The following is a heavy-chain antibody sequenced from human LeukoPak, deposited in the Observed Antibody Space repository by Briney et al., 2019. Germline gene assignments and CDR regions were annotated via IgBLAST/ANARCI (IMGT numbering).Heavy chain of an antibody. V-gene: IGHV3-23*01. CDR3: AKRGVVIRVFLVGFHKEAYYFDS. CDR1: GITLSHYG. CDR2: LSGSGGGT. Sequence: GGSLRLSCAVSGITLSHYGMSWVRQAPGKGLEWGAGLSGSGGGTNYADSVQGRFTISRDNPKNTLYLQMNSLRAEDTAVYFCAKRGVVIRVFLVGFHKEAYYFDSWGQGALVTVSS. D-gene: IGHD3-10*01. J-gene: IGHJ4*02.